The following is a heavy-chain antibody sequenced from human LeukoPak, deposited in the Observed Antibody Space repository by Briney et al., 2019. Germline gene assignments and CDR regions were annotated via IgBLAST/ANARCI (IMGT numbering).Heavy chain of an antibody. CDR1: GGSISSYY. CDR2: IYSSGST. CDR3: ARGRLAHCGGDCYSGHDY. D-gene: IGHD2-21*02. J-gene: IGHJ4*02. Sequence: SETLSLTCTVSGGSISSYYWSWIRQPAGKGLEWIGRIYSSGSTTYNPSLKSRVTISVDTSKNQFSLKLSSVTAADTAMFYCARGRLAHCGGDCYSGHDYWGQGTLVTVSS. V-gene: IGHV4-4*07.